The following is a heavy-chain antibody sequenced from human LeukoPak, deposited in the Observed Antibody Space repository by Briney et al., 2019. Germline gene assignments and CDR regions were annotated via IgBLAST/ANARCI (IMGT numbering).Heavy chain of an antibody. CDR3: VRYYTRQSWYFDL. J-gene: IGHJ2*01. V-gene: IGHV3-7*01. CDR2: IKPDEGEK. D-gene: IGHD3-10*01. CDR1: EFTFSSDW. Sequence: GGSLRLSCAASEFTFSSDWMIWVRQAPGKGLEWVANIKPDEGEKYYVDSVKGRFTVSRDNAKNSLYLQMNSLRAEDTAVYYCVRYYTRQSWYFDLWGRGTLVTVSS.